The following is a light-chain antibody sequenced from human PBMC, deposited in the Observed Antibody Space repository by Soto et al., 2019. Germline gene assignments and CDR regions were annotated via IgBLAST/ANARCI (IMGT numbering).Light chain of an antibody. CDR3: QQYDSLPPT. CDR1: QDISNS. CDR2: DAS. J-gene: IGKJ2*01. Sequence: DIQMTQSPSSLSASVGDRVTFTCQASQDISNSLNWYQQKPGKAPKLLIYDASNLEVGVPIRFRGSGSGTEFTFTIRSLXPEDFATYYCQQYDSLPPTFGLGTRLEMK. V-gene: IGKV1-33*01.